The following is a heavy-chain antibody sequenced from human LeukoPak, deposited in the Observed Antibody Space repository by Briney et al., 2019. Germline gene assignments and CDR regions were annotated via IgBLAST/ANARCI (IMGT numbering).Heavy chain of an antibody. CDR3: AFPTVSTRGYYYYGMDV. D-gene: IGHD4-17*01. CDR2: FDPEDGET. V-gene: IGHV1-24*01. CDR1: GYTLTELS. J-gene: IGHJ6*02. Sequence: ASVKVSCKVSGYTLTELSIHGVRQAPGKGREGGGGFDPEDGETIYPQKFKGRGTMTEDTSTDTAYMELSSLRSEDTAVYYCAFPTVSTRGYYYYGMDVWGQGTMVTVSS.